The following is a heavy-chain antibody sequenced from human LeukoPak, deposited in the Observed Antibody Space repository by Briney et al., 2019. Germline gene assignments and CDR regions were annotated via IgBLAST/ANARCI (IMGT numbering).Heavy chain of an antibody. D-gene: IGHD2-21*01. V-gene: IGHV1-46*01. J-gene: IGHJ6*03. CDR2: INPTGGST. CDR1: GYTFRRYY. Sequence: GASVKVSCKASGYTFRRYYMHWVRQAPGQGLEWMGIINPTGGSTSYAQKFQGRVMMTSDMSTSTVYTELSSLRSDDTAVYFCAREGRAIGDPKDYFYYYYMDVWGKGTTVSVSS. CDR3: AREGRAIGDPKDYFYYYYMDV.